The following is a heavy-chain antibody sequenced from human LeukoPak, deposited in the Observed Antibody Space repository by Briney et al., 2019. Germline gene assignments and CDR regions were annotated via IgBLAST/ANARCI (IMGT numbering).Heavy chain of an antibody. D-gene: IGHD6-13*01. CDR3: ARDPKPRIAAAGTPDH. CDR1: GFTFSSYA. CDR2: ISYDGSNK. Sequence: GGSLRLSCAASGFTFSSYAMHWVRQAPGKGLEWVAVISYDGSNKYYADSVKGRFTISRDNSKNTLYLQMNSLRAEDTAVYYCARDPKPRIAAAGTPDHWGQGTLVTVSS. J-gene: IGHJ4*02. V-gene: IGHV3-30-3*01.